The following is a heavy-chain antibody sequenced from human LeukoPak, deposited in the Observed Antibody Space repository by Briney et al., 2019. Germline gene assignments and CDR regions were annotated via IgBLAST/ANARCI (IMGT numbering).Heavy chain of an antibody. Sequence: SETLSLTCTVSGGSISRYYWSWIRQPPGKGLEWFGYVYDSGTTNYNPSLKSRVTISVDTSKNQFSLKLSSVTAADTAVYYCARAPSDSSGAWGRLDYWGQGTLVTVSS. CDR3: ARAPSDSSGAWGRLDY. CDR1: GGSISRYY. V-gene: IGHV4-59*01. J-gene: IGHJ4*02. D-gene: IGHD3-22*01. CDR2: VYDSGTT.